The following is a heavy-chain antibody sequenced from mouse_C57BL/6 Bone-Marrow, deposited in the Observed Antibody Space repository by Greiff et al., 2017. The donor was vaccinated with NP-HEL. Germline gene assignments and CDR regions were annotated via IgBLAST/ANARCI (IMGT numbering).Heavy chain of an antibody. D-gene: IGHD1-1*01. CDR1: GYTFTSYW. Sequence: VQLQQPGAELVKPGASVKVSCKASGYTFTSYWMHWVKQRPGQGLEWIGRIHPSDSDTNYNQKFKGKATLTVDKSSSTAYMQLSSLTSEDSAVYDGAIERDYCGSQAMDYWGQGTSVTVSA. CDR3: AIERDYCGSQAMDY. V-gene: IGHV1-74*01. CDR2: IHPSDSDT. J-gene: IGHJ4*01.